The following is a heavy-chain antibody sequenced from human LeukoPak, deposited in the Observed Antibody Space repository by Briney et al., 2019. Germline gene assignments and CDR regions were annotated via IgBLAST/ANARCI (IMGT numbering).Heavy chain of an antibody. J-gene: IGHJ5*02. CDR3: ARLLSVVPAATWFDP. V-gene: IGHV4-34*01. Sequence: SETLSLTCAVYGGSFSGYYWSWIRQPPGKGLEWIGEINHSGSTNYNPSLKSRVTISVDTSKNQFSLKLSSATAADTAVYYCARLLSVVPAATWFDPWGQGTLVTVSS. D-gene: IGHD2-2*01. CDR1: GGSFSGYY. CDR2: INHSGST.